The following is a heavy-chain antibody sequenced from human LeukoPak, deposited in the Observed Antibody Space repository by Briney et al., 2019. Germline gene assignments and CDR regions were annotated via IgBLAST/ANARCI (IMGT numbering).Heavy chain of an antibody. CDR3: VKGPLAAAGTIFDY. V-gene: IGHV3-64D*09. J-gene: IGHJ4*02. Sequence: GGSLRLSCSASGFXFSSYAMHWVRQAPGKGLEYVSAISSNGGSTYYADSVKGRFTISRDNSKNTLYLQMSSLRAEDTAVYYCVKGPLAAAGTIFDYWGQGILVTVSS. D-gene: IGHD6-13*01. CDR2: ISSNGGST. CDR1: GFXFSSYA.